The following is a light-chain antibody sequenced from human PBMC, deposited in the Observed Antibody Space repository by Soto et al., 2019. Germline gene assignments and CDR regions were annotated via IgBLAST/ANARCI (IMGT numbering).Light chain of an antibody. CDR2: GAS. J-gene: IGKJ5*01. Sequence: EFVLTQSPATLSLSPGERATLSCRASQSVGSYLAWYQQKPGQAPRLLIYGASSRATGIPDRFSGRGSGTDFTLTISSLQPEDFATYYCQQCYSTPITFGQGTRLEI. CDR3: QQCYSTPIT. CDR1: QSVGSY. V-gene: IGKV3-11*01.